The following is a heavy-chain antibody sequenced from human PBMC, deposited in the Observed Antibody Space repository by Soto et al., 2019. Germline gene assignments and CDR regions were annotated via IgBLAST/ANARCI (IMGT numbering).Heavy chain of an antibody. CDR3: AREQLRTYFDS. Sequence: PSGTLSLTCTVSGGSISSCYWSWIRQPPGKGLEWIGYIYYSGSTNYNPSLKSRVAMSVDTSKNQFSLRLSSVTAADTAVYYCAREQLRTYFDSWGQGTLVTVSS. CDR1: GGSISSCY. CDR2: IYYSGST. J-gene: IGHJ4*02. D-gene: IGHD6-6*01. V-gene: IGHV4-59*01.